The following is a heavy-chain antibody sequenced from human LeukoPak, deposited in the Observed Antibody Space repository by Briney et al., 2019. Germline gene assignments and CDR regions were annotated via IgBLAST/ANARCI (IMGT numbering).Heavy chain of an antibody. D-gene: IGHD3-9*01. CDR1: GYTFTGYY. CDR2: INPNSGGT. Sequence: ASVKVSCKASGYTFTGYYMHWVRQAPGQGLEWMGWINPNSGGTDYAQKFQGRVTMTRDTSISTAYMELSRLRSDDTAVYYCARAHFDWYYYYYYMDVWGKGTTVTVSS. V-gene: IGHV1-2*02. CDR3: ARAHFDWYYYYYYMDV. J-gene: IGHJ6*03.